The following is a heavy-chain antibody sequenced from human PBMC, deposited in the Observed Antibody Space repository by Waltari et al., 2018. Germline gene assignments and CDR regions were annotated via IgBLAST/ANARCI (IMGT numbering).Heavy chain of an antibody. V-gene: IGHV4-39*07. CDR3: ARYGRIRNRSGGSEGENYFDY. Sequence: QLQLQESGPGLVKPSETLSLTCTVSGGSISSSSYYWGWIRQPPGKGLEWIGSIYYSGRTYSNPSLKSRVTISVDTSKNQFSLKLSSVTAADTAVYYCARYGRIRNRSGGSEGENYFDYWGQGTLVTVSS. D-gene: IGHD2-15*01. J-gene: IGHJ4*02. CDR1: GGSISSSSYY. CDR2: IYYSGRT.